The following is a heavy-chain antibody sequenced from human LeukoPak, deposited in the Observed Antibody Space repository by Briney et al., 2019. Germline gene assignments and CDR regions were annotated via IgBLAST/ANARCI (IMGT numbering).Heavy chain of an antibody. V-gene: IGHV3-48*03. CDR2: ISANSNTI. J-gene: IGHJ4*02. Sequence: GGSLRLSCAASAFTFSGYEMNWVRQAPGKGLEWLSYISANSNTIYYADSVKGRFTISRDNAKNSLYLQMNSLRAEDTAVYYCARSDYWGRGTLVTASS. CDR3: ARSDY. CDR1: AFTFSGYE.